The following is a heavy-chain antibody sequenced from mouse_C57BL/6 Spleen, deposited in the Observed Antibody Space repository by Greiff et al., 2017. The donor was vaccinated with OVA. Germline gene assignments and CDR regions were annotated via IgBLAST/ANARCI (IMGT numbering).Heavy chain of an antibody. CDR2: IDPSDSYT. Sequence: QVQLQQPGAELVMPGASVKLSCKASGYTFTSYWMHWVKQRPGQGLEWIGEIDPSDSYTNYNQKFKGKSTLTVDKSSSTAYMQLSSLTSEDSAVYYCARYSPHYYAMDYWGQGTSVTVSS. V-gene: IGHV1-69*01. J-gene: IGHJ4*01. CDR1: GYTFTSYW. CDR3: ARYSPHYYAMDY. D-gene: IGHD3-1*01.